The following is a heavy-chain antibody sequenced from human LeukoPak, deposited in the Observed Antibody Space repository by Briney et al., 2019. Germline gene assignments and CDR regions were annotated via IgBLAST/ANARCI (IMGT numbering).Heavy chain of an antibody. J-gene: IGHJ6*02. CDR3: ARDRQEQLAHRSRGPYYYYGMDV. D-gene: IGHD6-13*01. Sequence: GGSLRLSCAATGFTFSSYAMHWVRQAPGKGLEWVAVISYDGSNKYYADSVKGRFTISRDNSKNTLYLQMNSLRAEDTAVYYCARDRQEQLAHRSRGPYYYYGMDVWGQGTTVTVSS. CDR1: GFTFSSYA. V-gene: IGHV3-30*04. CDR2: ISYDGSNK.